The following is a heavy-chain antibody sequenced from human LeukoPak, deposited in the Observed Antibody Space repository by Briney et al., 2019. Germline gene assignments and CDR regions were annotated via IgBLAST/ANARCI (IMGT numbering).Heavy chain of an antibody. CDR2: IYPGDSDT. CDR1: GYSFTTYW. D-gene: IGHD2-15*01. CDR3: ARHCSGGSCYRDYYYCYGMDV. Sequence: GESLKISCKASGYSFTTYWIAWVRQMPGKGLEWMGIIYPGDSDTRYSPSFQGQVTISADKSISTAYLQWSSLKASDTAMYYCARHCSGGSCYRDYYYCYGMDVWGQGTTVTVSS. V-gene: IGHV5-51*01. J-gene: IGHJ6*02.